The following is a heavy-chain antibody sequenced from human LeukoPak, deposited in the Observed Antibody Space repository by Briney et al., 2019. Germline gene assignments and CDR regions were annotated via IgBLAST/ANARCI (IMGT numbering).Heavy chain of an antibody. CDR3: ATSGSPDY. Sequence: GGSLRLSCAASGFIFSNYWMNWVRQAPGRGLEYVSAITSSENNIFYADSVKGRFTISRDNSKNTLYLQMNSLRAEDTAVYYCATSGSPDYWGQGTLVTVSS. J-gene: IGHJ4*02. CDR2: ITSSENNI. D-gene: IGHD1-26*01. V-gene: IGHV3-64*02. CDR1: GFIFSNYW.